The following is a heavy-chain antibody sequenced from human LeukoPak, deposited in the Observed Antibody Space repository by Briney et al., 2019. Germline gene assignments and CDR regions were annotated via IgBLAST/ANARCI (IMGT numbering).Heavy chain of an antibody. V-gene: IGHV1-2*02. CDR3: ARVSMYYDFWSGYFTSSPTLYYFDY. CDR1: GYTFSGYY. Sequence: ASVKVSCKASGYTFSGYYMHWVRQAPGQGLEWMGWINPNSGGTNYAQKFQGRVTMTRDTSISTAYMELSRLRSDDTAVYYCARVSMYYDFWSGYFTSSPTLYYFDYWGQGTLVTVSS. D-gene: IGHD3-3*01. J-gene: IGHJ4*02. CDR2: INPNSGGT.